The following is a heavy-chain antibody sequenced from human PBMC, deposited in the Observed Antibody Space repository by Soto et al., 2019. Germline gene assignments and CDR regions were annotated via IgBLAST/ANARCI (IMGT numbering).Heavy chain of an antibody. CDR2: INSDGSST. CDR1: GFTFSSYW. V-gene: IGHV3-74*01. D-gene: IGHD1-26*01. CDR3: ARGGRLNWYFDL. J-gene: IGHJ2*01. Sequence: EVQLVESGGGLVQPGGSLRLSCAASGFTFSSYWMHWVRQAPGKGLVWVSRINSDGSSTSYANSVKGRFTISRDNAKNPLYLQMNSLRAEDTAVYYCARGGRLNWYFDLWGRGTLVTVSS.